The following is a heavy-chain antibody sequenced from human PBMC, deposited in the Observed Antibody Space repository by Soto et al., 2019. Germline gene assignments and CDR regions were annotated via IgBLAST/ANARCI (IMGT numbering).Heavy chain of an antibody. CDR2: SVPGDSDT. D-gene: IGHD3-9*01. CDR1: GYSFTTQW. Sequence: GASLKISSKGSGYSFTTQWIGWVRQMPGKGLEWMGISVPGDSDTRYSPSFQGQVTSSADKSISTAYLQWSRVKASDTAMYSCARRRGDILTGSPGSFDYWGQGTLVTVSS. V-gene: IGHV5-51*01. CDR3: ARRRGDILTGSPGSFDY. J-gene: IGHJ4*02.